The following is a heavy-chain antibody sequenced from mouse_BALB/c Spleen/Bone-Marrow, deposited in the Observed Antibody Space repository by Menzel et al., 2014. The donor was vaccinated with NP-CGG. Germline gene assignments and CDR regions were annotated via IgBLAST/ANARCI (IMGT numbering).Heavy chain of an antibody. CDR1: GFNIKDTY. J-gene: IGHJ4*01. V-gene: IGHV14-3*02. CDR2: IDPANGNT. Sequence: DVKLVESGAELVKPGALVKLSCTASGFNIKDTYMHWVMQRPEQGLEWIGRIDPANGNTKYDPKFQGKATITADTSSNTAYLQLSSLTSEDTAVYYCARYRYYGSSYAMDYWGQGTSVTVSS. CDR3: ARYRYYGSSYAMDY. D-gene: IGHD1-1*01.